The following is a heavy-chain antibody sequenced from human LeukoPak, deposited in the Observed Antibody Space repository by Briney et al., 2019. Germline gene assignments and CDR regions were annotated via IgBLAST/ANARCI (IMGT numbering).Heavy chain of an antibody. CDR2: IRYDGSNK. J-gene: IGHJ4*02. CDR3: AKDLRGYCSSTSCYTIDY. CDR1: AFTFSSYG. D-gene: IGHD2-2*02. V-gene: IGHV3-30*02. Sequence: GGSRRLSCAASAFTFSSYGIHWVRQAPGKGLEWVAFIRYDGSNKYYADSVKGRFTISRDNSKNTLYLQMNSLRAEDTAVYYCAKDLRGYCSSTSCYTIDYWGQGNLVTVSS.